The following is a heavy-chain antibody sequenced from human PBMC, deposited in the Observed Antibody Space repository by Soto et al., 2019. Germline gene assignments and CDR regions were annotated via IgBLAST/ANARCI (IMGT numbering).Heavy chain of an antibody. D-gene: IGHD6-13*01. Sequence: GASVKVSCKASGYTFTSYYMHWVRQAPGQGLEWMGIINPSGGSTSYAQKFQGRVTMTRDTSTSTVYMELSSLRSEDTAVYYCARPRYEAAAGNYFDYRAQGTLVTVSS. CDR1: GYTFTSYY. CDR2: INPSGGST. CDR3: ARPRYEAAAGNYFDY. V-gene: IGHV1-46*01. J-gene: IGHJ4*02.